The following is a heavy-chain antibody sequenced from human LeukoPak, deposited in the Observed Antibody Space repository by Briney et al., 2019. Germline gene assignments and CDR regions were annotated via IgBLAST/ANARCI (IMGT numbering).Heavy chain of an antibody. CDR2: SSPTGDIT. J-gene: IGHJ4*02. CDR3: RVPDFIARPCDS. Sequence: SETLSLTCAVYGGSFSGNYWTLIRQTPGRGLEWIGESSPTGDITGYNPSLKGRATISVDSSKKQFSLKLTAVTAADTVVYCARVPDFIARPCDSWGPGTLVTVSS. V-gene: IGHV4-34*01. CDR1: GGSFSGNY. D-gene: IGHD2-21*01.